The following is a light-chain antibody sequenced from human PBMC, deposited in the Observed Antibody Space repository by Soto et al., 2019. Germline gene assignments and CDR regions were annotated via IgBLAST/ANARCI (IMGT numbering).Light chain of an antibody. Sequence: QSALTQPASVSGSPGQSITISCTGTSSDIGSYDLVSWYQQHPGTAPKLIIYEVTNRPSGVSTRFSGSKSGNTASLTISGLQAVDEADYYCCSFADFTYVFGTGTKVTVL. CDR3: CSFADFTYV. J-gene: IGLJ1*01. V-gene: IGLV2-23*02. CDR2: EVT. CDR1: SSDIGSYDL.